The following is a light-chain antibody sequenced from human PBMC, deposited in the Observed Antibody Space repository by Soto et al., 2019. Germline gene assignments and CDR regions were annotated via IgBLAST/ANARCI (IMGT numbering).Light chain of an antibody. Sequence: EIMMTQSPAPLSVSPGEGAILSCMPSQSVSNNLALYQQRPGQAPRLLIYGASTRATGIPARVSGSGFGKEFTLTISSRQYEDFAVYYCQQYHNWPRTFGQGTKVDLK. CDR1: QSVSNN. CDR3: QQYHNWPRT. J-gene: IGKJ1*01. V-gene: IGKV3-15*01. CDR2: GAS.